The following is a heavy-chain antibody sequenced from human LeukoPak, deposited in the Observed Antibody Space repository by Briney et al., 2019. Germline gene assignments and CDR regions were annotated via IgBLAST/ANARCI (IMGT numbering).Heavy chain of an antibody. D-gene: IGHD2-2*01. CDR3: ARDGGLVVVPAAAFDY. CDR2: ISTSSIYI. V-gene: IGHV3-21*04. CDR1: GFTFSSYS. Sequence: GGSLRLSCAASGFTFSSYSMNWVRQAPGKGLEWVSSISTSSIYIYYPDSLKGRFTISRDNAKNSLYLQMNSLRAEDTAVYYCARDGGLVVVPAAAFDYWGQGTLVTVSS. J-gene: IGHJ4*02.